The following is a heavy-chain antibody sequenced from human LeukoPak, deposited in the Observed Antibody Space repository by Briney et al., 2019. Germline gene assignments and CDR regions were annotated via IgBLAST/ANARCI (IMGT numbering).Heavy chain of an antibody. Sequence: GGSLRLSCAASGFTVSSNYMSWVRQAPGKGLEWVSVIYSGGSTYYSDSVKGRFTISRDNYKNTLYLQMNSLRAEDTAVYYCARDGSSSFREDYWGQGTLVTVSS. CDR1: GFTVSSNY. J-gene: IGHJ4*02. D-gene: IGHD6-6*01. CDR2: IYSGGST. V-gene: IGHV3-66*02. CDR3: ARDGSSSFREDY.